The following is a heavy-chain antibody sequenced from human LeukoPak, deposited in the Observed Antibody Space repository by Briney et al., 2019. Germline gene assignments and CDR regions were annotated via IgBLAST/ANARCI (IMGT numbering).Heavy chain of an antibody. CDR3: AKVPLIYDSSGNYFDY. Sequence: GGSLRLSCAASGFTFDDYAMHWVRQAPGKGLEWVSGISFNSGSIGYADSVKGRFTISRDNAKKSLYLQMNSPRAEDTALYYCAKVPLIYDSSGNYFDYWGQGTLVTVSS. V-gene: IGHV3-9*01. D-gene: IGHD3-22*01. CDR1: GFTFDDYA. J-gene: IGHJ4*02. CDR2: ISFNSGSI.